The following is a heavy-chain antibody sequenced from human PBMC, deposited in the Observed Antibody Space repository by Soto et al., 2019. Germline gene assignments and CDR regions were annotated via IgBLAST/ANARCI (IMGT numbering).Heavy chain of an antibody. J-gene: IGHJ4*02. CDR3: ARSIVGATTPNFDY. CDR2: IDPSDSYT. D-gene: IGHD1-26*01. Sequence: GASLKISCKGSGYSFTSYWISWVRQMPGKGLEWMGRIDPSDSYTNYSPSFQGHVTISADKSISTAYLQWSSLKASDTAMYYCARSIVGATTPNFDYWGQGTLVTVSS. CDR1: GYSFTSYW. V-gene: IGHV5-10-1*01.